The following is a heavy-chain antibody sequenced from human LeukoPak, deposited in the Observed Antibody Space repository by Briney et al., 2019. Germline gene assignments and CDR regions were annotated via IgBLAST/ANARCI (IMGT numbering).Heavy chain of an antibody. CDR1: GFTFSSYG. J-gene: IGHJ3*02. CDR3: ARTEYYYDSSGYYYEVRGDAFDI. V-gene: IGHV3-30*02. Sequence: PGGSLRLSCAASGFTFSSYGMHWVRQAPGKGLEWVAFIRYDGSNKYYADSVKGRFTISRDNAKNSLYLQMNSLRAEDTAVYYCARTEYYYDSSGYYYEVRGDAFDIWGQGTMVTVSS. CDR2: IRYDGSNK. D-gene: IGHD3-22*01.